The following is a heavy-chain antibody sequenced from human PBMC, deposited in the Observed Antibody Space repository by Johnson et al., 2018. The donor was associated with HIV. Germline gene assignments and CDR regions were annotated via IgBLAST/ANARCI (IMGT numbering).Heavy chain of an antibody. J-gene: IGHJ3*02. Sequence: QVQLVESGGGVVQPGRSLTLSCAASGFTFNKFAMHWVRQAPGKGLEWLAFIRYDGSRKHYADSVKGRFTISRDNSKNTMYLQMNSLRAEDTAVYYCATEGYGSGTYGAFDIWGQGTKVTVFS. CDR1: GFTFNKFA. V-gene: IGHV3-30*02. CDR3: ATEGYGSGTYGAFDI. CDR2: IRYDGSRK. D-gene: IGHD3-10*01.